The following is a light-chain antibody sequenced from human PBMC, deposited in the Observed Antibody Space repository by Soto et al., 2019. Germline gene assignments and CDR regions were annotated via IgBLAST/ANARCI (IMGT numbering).Light chain of an antibody. CDR2: EVS. CDR3: QSYDSSLSAWV. CDR1: SSDVGGYNY. J-gene: IGLJ3*02. V-gene: IGLV2-14*01. Sequence: QSVLTQPASVSGSPGQSITISCTGTSSDVGGYNYVSWYQQHPGKAPKLVIYEVSNRPSGVPDRFSGSRSDSSASLAITGLQADDEADYFCQSYDSSLSAWVFGGGTKLTVL.